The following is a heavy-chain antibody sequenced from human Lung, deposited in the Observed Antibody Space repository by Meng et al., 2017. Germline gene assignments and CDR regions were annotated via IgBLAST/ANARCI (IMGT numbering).Heavy chain of an antibody. V-gene: IGHV1-18*04. Sequence: QVHPVQSGAEVKKPGDSVKVSCKSSDYTFTGYGVSWVRQAPGQGREWMAWLGAHDGDRSHAPRFQGRVTVTADRLTATSFMELRNLRYDDTAVYYCARGTPGRSYSDFWGQGTLVTVSS. CDR1: DYTFTGYG. CDR2: LGAHDGDR. J-gene: IGHJ4*02. CDR3: ARGTPGRSYSDF. D-gene: IGHD3-10*01.